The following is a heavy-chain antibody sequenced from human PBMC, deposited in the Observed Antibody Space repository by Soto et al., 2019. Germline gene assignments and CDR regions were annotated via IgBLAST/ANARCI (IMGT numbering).Heavy chain of an antibody. J-gene: IGHJ5*01. CDR2: IGTSGDT. CDR3: AGGPDGRFEF. CDR1: GFLFNNYD. V-gene: IGHV3-13*04. Sequence: VQLVESGGGLVQPGGSLRLSCEGSGFLFNNYDMHWVRQETGKGLEWVSSIGTSGDTYYRGSVKGRFIISRENCKNSWYLQMKGRRVGDTAVYYCAGGPDGRFEFGGQGTRVIVYS.